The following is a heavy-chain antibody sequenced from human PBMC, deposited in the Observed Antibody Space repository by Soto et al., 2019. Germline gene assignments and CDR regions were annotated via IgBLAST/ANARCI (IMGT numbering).Heavy chain of an antibody. D-gene: IGHD3-3*01. CDR3: TTLSITIFGVLLMDV. J-gene: IGHJ6*02. V-gene: IGHV3-15*07. Sequence: PGGSLRLSCAASGFTFSNAWMNWVRQAPGKGLEWVGRIKSKTDGGTTDYAAPVKGRFTISRDDSKNTPYLQMNSLKTEDTAVYYCTTLSITIFGVLLMDVWGRGTTVTVSS. CDR2: IKSKTDGGTT. CDR1: GFTFSNAW.